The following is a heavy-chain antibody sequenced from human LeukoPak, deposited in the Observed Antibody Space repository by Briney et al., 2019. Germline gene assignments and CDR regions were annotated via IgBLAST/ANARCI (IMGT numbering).Heavy chain of an antibody. CDR1: GCTFTFSSYG. V-gene: IGHV3-30*18. J-gene: IGHJ4*02. CDR2: ISYDGSNK. D-gene: IGHD5-18*01. Sequence: PGRSLRLSCSASGCTFTFSSYGMHWVRQAPGKGLEWVAFISYDGSNKYYADSVKGRFTISRDNSKNTLYLQMNSLRAEDTAVYYCAKERYRNGEIFDYWGQGTLVTVSS. CDR3: AKERYRNGEIFDY.